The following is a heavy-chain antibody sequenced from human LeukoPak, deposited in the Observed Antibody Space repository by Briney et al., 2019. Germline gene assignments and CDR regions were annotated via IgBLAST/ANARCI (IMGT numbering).Heavy chain of an antibody. Sequence: GESLRLSCTASGFTFGDYAMSWFRQAPGKGLEWVGFIRSKAYGGTTEYAASVKGRFTISRDDSKSIAYLQMNSLKTEDTAVYYCTRGWYSSGWYFDYWGQGTLVTVSS. V-gene: IGHV3-49*03. CDR1: GFTFGDYA. J-gene: IGHJ4*02. CDR2: IRSKAYGGTT. D-gene: IGHD6-19*01. CDR3: TRGWYSSGWYFDY.